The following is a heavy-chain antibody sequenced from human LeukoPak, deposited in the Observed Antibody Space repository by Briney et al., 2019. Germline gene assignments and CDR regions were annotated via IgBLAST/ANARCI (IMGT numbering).Heavy chain of an antibody. CDR1: GFTFSSYA. D-gene: IGHD2-15*01. CDR2: ISGSGGST. V-gene: IGHV3-23*01. J-gene: IGHJ4*02. Sequence: PGGSLRLSCAASGFTFSSYAMSWVRQAPGKGLEWVSAISGSGGSTYYADSVKGRFTISRDNSKNTLYLQMNSLRAEDTAVYYCAKDRGLGIVVVAAATIFDYWGQGTLVTVSS. CDR3: AKDRGLGIVVVAAATIFDY.